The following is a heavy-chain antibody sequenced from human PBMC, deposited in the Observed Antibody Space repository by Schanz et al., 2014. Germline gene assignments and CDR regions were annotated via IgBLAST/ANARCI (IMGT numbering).Heavy chain of an antibody. CDR3: ARDHTTESYYSAGPPIDY. Sequence: QVHLLESGGGLVEPGGSLRLSCAASGFSFSDYYMSWIRQAPGKGLEWISFINTGSNYINYADSVKGRFTISRDNAKNSLFLQMNSLRPEDTAVYYCARDHTTESYYSAGPPIDYWGQGTLLTVSS. V-gene: IGHV3-11*06. J-gene: IGHJ4*02. D-gene: IGHD1-26*01. CDR2: INTGSNYI. CDR1: GFSFSDYY.